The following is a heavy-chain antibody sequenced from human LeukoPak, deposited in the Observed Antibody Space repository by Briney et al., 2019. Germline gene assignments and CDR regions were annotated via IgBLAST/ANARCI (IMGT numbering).Heavy chain of an antibody. Sequence: SVKVSCKASGGTFSSYAISWVRQAPGQGLEWMGGIIPIFGTANYAQKFQGRVTITADKSTSTAYMELSSLRSEDTAVYYCARAEGYDILTGYAPSPYYFDYWGQGTLVTVSS. V-gene: IGHV1-69*06. J-gene: IGHJ4*02. CDR3: ARAEGYDILTGYAPSPYYFDY. D-gene: IGHD3-9*01. CDR1: GGTFSSYA. CDR2: IIPIFGTA.